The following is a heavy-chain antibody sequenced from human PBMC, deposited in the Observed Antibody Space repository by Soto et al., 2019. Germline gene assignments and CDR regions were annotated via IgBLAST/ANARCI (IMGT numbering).Heavy chain of an antibody. J-gene: IGHJ4*02. CDR1: GFTFSSYG. Sequence: QVQLVESGGGVVQPGRSLRLSCAASGFTFSSYGMHWVRQAPGKGLEWVAVIWYDGSNKYYADSVKGRFTISRDNSKNTLYLQMNSLRAEDTAVYYCARPMVRGVIMEATLNYWGQGTLVTVSS. CDR2: IWYDGSNK. D-gene: IGHD3-10*01. V-gene: IGHV3-33*01. CDR3: ARPMVRGVIMEATLNY.